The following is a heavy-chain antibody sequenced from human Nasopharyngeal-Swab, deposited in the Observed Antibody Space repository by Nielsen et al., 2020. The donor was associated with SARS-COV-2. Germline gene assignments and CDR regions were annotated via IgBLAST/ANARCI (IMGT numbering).Heavy chain of an antibody. J-gene: IGHJ4*02. CDR3: AREGSTGSYGRYFDY. D-gene: IGHD1-26*01. CDR1: GGTFSSYA. V-gene: IGHV1-69*04. CDR2: IIPILGIA. Sequence: SVKVSCKASGGTFSSYAISWVRQAPGQGLEWMGRIIPILGIANYAQKFQGRVTITADKSTSTAYMELSSLRSEDTAVYYCAREGSTGSYGRYFDYWGQGTLVTVSS.